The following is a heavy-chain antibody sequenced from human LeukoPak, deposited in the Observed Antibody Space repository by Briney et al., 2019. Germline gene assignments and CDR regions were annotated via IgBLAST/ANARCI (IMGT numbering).Heavy chain of an antibody. D-gene: IGHD2-2*01. V-gene: IGHV3-7*01. J-gene: IGHJ4*02. CDR2: IKQDGSEK. CDR3: ARVYEYQLLGPIDY. Sequence: GGSLRRSCAASGFTFSSYWMSWVRQAPGKGLEWVANIKQDGSEKYYVDSVKGRFTISRDNAKNSLYLQMNSLRAEDTAVYYCARVYEYQLLGPIDYWGQGTLVTVSS. CDR1: GFTFSSYW.